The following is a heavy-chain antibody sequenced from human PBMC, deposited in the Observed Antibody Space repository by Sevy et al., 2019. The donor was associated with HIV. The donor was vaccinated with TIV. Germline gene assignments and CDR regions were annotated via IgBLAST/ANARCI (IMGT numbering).Heavy chain of an antibody. CDR3: AKEAAIWGSYRYVFDY. D-gene: IGHD3-16*02. Sequence: GGSLRLSCAASGFTFSSYGMHWVRRAPGKGLEWVAFIRYDGSNKYYADSVKGRFTISRDNSKNTLYLQMNSLRAEDTAVYYCAKEAAIWGSYRYVFDYWGQGTLVTVSS. CDR2: IRYDGSNK. CDR1: GFTFSSYG. J-gene: IGHJ4*02. V-gene: IGHV3-30*02.